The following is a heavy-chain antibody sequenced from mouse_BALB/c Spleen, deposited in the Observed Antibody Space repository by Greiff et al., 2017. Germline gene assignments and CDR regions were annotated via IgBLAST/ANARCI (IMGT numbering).Heavy chain of an antibody. J-gene: IGHJ3*01. V-gene: IGHV1-82*01. D-gene: IGHD2-10*02. CDR3: ARGYGNYGKAWFAY. Sequence: VQLQQSGPELVKPGASVKISCKASGYAFSSSWMNWVKQRPGQGLEWIGRIYPGDGDTNYNGKFKGKATLTADKSSSTAYMQLSSLTSEDSAVYFCARGYGNYGKAWFAYWGQGTLVTVSA. CDR2: IYPGDGDT. CDR1: GYAFSSSW.